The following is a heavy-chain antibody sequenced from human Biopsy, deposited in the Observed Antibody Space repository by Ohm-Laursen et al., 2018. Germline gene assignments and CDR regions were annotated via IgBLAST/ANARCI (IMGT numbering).Heavy chain of an antibody. CDR3: AIFEGYSDDNLDYEHYGMHV. CDR1: EFSFSRYD. CDR2: ISPSGGGT. Sequence: GASVKVSCKASEFSFSRYDMHWGRQAPGRGLEWMGIISPSGGGTMDTQKFQDRLTMTRDTSTSTVHMELKSLKSEDTAVYYCAIFEGYSDDNLDYEHYGMHVWGPGTTVTVSS. J-gene: IGHJ6*02. V-gene: IGHV1-46*01. D-gene: IGHD1-26*01.